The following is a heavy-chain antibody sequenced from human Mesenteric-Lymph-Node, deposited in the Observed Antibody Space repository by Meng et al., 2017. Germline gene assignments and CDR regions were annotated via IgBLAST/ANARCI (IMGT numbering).Heavy chain of an antibody. V-gene: IGHV1-3*02. J-gene: IGHJ3*02. D-gene: IGHD6-13*01. CDR2: SNAGNGNT. CDR1: GYTFTSYA. CDR3: ARVGDSSSWYGAFDI. Sequence: ASVKVSCKASGYTFTSYAMHWVRQAPGQRLEWMGWSNAGNGNTKYSQEFQGRVTITRDTSASTAYMELSSLRSEDTAVYYCARVGDSSSWYGAFDIWGQGTMVTVSS.